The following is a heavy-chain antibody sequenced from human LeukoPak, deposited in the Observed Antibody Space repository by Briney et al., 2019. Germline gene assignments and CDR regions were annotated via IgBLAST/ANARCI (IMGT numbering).Heavy chain of an antibody. Sequence: ALVKLSCKASGSTFTRSEISWVPRAAGPGLEWMGWMSANIGNTNYAQKLQGRVTMTTDTSTSTAYMELRNLRSDDTAVYYCARGGHYYDSSGYPTKAFDIWGQGTMVTVSS. CDR3: ARGGHYYDSSGYPTKAFDI. V-gene: IGHV1-18*01. CDR2: MSANIGNT. CDR1: GSTFTRSE. D-gene: IGHD3-22*01. J-gene: IGHJ3*02.